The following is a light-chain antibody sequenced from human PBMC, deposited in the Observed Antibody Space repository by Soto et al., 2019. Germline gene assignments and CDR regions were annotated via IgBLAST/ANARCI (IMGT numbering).Light chain of an antibody. V-gene: IGLV2-14*03. CDR3: RSRTCNNTLGLF. J-gene: IGLJ1*01. Sequence: QSAPTQPASVSGSPGQSITISCTGTSTDVGCHNYVSWYQRHPGKAPKLLIYDVSNRPSGVSNRVSGSRSGDTASLTTSGLQTEDEAEYDCRSRTCNNTLGLFFGAGTKLTVL. CDR1: STDVGCHNY. CDR2: DVS.